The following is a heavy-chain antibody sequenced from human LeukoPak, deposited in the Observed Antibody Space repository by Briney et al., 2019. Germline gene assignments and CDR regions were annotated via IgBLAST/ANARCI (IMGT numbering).Heavy chain of an antibody. Sequence: PGGSLRLSCAASGFTYSSYSINWVRQAPGKGLEWVSSISSSSSYIYYADSVKGRFTISRDNAKNSLYLQMNSLRAEDTAVYYCARDRSQVGFGELLSQLYYFDYWGQGTLVTVSS. V-gene: IGHV3-21*01. CDR3: ARDRSQVGFGELLSQLYYFDY. CDR1: GFTYSSYS. J-gene: IGHJ4*02. CDR2: ISSSSSYI. D-gene: IGHD3-10*01.